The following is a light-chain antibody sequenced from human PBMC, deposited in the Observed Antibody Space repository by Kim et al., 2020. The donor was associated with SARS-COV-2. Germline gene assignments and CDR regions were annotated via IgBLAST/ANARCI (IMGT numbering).Light chain of an antibody. J-gene: IGLJ2*01. CDR2: QDS. V-gene: IGLV3-1*01. CDR3: QAWDSSTVV. CDR1: KLGDTY. Sequence: VSPGQTASITCAGDKLGDTYACWYQQKPGQSPVLVIFQDSKRPSGIPARFSGSNSGNTATLTISGTQAMDEADYYCQAWDSSTVVFGGGTQLTFL.